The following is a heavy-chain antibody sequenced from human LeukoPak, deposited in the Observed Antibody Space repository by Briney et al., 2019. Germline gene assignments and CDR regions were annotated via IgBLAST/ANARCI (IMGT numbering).Heavy chain of an antibody. J-gene: IGHJ6*02. V-gene: IGHV3-30*18. CDR2: ISYDGSNK. Sequence: GGSLRLSCAASGFTFSSYGMHWVRQAPGKGLEWVAVISYDGSNKYYADSVKGRFTISRDNSKNTLYLQMNSLRAEDTAVYYCAKDTGADYDFWSGYYYYYGMDVWGQGTTVTVSS. CDR3: AKDTGADYDFWSGYYYYYGMDV. D-gene: IGHD3-3*01. CDR1: GFTFSSYG.